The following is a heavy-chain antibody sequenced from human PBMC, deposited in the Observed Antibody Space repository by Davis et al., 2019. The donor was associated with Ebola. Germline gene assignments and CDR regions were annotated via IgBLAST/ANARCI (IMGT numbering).Heavy chain of an antibody. CDR2: INPNSGGT. V-gene: IGHV1-2*02. CDR3: ARVPPDYYDSSGPSIPLDY. CDR1: VYTFTRPY. Sequence: ASDPVPCQPSVYTFTRPYIHRARQVPGQGLEWLGWINPNSGGTNYAQKFQGRVTMTRDTSISTAYMELSRLRSDDTAVYYCARVPPDYYDSSGPSIPLDYWGQGTLVTVSS. J-gene: IGHJ4*02. D-gene: IGHD3-22*01.